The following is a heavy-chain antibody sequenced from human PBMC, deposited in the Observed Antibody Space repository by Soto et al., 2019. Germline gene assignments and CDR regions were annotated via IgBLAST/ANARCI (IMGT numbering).Heavy chain of an antibody. Sequence: PSETLSLTCTVSGGSISSGGYYWSWIRQHPGKGLEWIGYIYYSGSTYYNPSLKSRVTISEDTSKNQLSLKLISVTAADTAVYYCAREPQYYFGAFDIWGQGTMVTVSS. V-gene: IGHV4-31*03. D-gene: IGHD3-9*01. J-gene: IGHJ3*02. CDR1: GGSISSGGYY. CDR2: IYYSGST. CDR3: AREPQYYFGAFDI.